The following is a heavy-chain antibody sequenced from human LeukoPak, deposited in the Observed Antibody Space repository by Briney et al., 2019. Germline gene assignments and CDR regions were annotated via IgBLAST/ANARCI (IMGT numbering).Heavy chain of an antibody. V-gene: IGHV5-51*01. D-gene: IGHD3-22*01. CDR2: IYPGDSDT. CDR1: GNTFTTYW. J-gene: IGHJ4*02. Sequence: GESLKISCKGSGNTFTTYWIGWVRQVPGLGLEWMGIIYPGDSDTRYSPSFQGQVTISADKSVSTAYLQWSSLKASDTAIYYCARVVRSSGYYYPLDHWGQGTLVTVSS. CDR3: ARVVRSSGYYYPLDH.